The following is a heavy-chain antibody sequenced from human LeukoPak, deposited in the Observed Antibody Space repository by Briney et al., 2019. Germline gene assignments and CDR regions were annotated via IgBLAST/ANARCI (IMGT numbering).Heavy chain of an antibody. V-gene: IGHV4-34*01. CDR3: ARGRRYFHH. J-gene: IGHJ1*01. CDR1: GGSFSGYY. Sequence: SETLSLTCAVYGGSFSGYYWSWIRQPPGKGLEWIGEINHSGSTNYNPSLKSRVTISVDTSKNQFSLKLSSVTAADTAVYYCARGRRYFHHWSQGTLVTVSS. CDR2: INHSGST.